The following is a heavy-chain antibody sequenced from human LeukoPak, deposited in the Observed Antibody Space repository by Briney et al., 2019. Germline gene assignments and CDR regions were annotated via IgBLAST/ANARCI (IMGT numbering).Heavy chain of an antibody. CDR1: GFTFSNYW. D-gene: IGHD3-10*01. V-gene: IGHV3-74*01. Sequence: PGGSLRLSCAASGFTFSNYWMHWVRHPPGEGLVWVSLINHDGSITTYADSVKGRFTISRDNAKNTLYLQMNRLRAEDTALYYCVRDYSGSGDYWGQGTVVTVSS. CDR3: VRDYSGSGDY. CDR2: INHDGSIT. J-gene: IGHJ4*02.